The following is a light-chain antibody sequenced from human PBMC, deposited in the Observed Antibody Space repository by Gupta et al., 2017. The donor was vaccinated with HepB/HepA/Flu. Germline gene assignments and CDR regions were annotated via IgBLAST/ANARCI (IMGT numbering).Light chain of an antibody. CDR2: EVS. CDR3: SSYAGSSTLV. J-gene: IGLJ3*02. V-gene: IGLV2-23*02. Sequence: QSALTQPASVSGSPGQSITISCTGTSSDVGSYNLVSWYQHHPGKAPNLMIYEVSERPSGVSNRFSGSKSGNTASLTISGLQAEDEADYHCSSYAGSSTLVFGGGTKVTVL. CDR1: SSDVGSYNL.